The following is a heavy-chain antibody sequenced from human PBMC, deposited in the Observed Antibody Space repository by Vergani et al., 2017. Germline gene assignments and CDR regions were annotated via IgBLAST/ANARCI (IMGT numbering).Heavy chain of an antibody. D-gene: IGHD2-8*02. CDR3: VRTGYCTGSASNTRFDS. CDR2: IDEYGNRA. CDR1: GFSFNTYW. V-gene: IGHV3-74*03. J-gene: IGHJ5*01. Sequence: EVQLVESGGGSVQSGGSLRLSCVASGFSFNTYWMHWVRQVPGKGLMWVARIDEYGNRATYGDFETGRFTISRDNAKNTVVLQMNNLRADDAGVYYCVRTGYCTGSASNTRFDSWGQGALVTVSS.